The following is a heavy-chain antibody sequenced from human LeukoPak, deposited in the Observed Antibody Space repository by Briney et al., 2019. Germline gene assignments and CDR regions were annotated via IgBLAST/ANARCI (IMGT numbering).Heavy chain of an antibody. J-gene: IGHJ4*02. CDR2: ISSSSSYI. D-gene: IGHD1-1*01. CDR1: GFTFSSYS. Sequence: GGSLRLSCAASGFTFSSYSMNWVRQAPGKGLEWVSSISSSSSYIYYADSVKGRFTISRDNAKNSLYLQMNSLRAEDTAVYYCARQMYNWNAIFDYWGQGTLVTVSS. V-gene: IGHV3-21*01. CDR3: ARQMYNWNAIFDY.